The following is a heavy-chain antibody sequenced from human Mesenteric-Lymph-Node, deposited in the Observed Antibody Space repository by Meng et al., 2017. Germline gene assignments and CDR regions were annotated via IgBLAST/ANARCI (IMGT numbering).Heavy chain of an antibody. V-gene: IGHV3-30-3*01. D-gene: IGHD4-23*01. CDR3: ARDYGGNPYYPDY. CDR2: ISYDGSNK. Sequence: QVQLVESGGGVVQPGRSLRPSCAASGFTFSSYAMHWVRQAPGKGLEWVAVISYDGSNKYYADSVKGRFTISRDNSKNTLYLQMNSLRAEDTAVYYCARDYGGNPYYPDYWGQGTLVTVSS. J-gene: IGHJ4*02. CDR1: GFTFSSYA.